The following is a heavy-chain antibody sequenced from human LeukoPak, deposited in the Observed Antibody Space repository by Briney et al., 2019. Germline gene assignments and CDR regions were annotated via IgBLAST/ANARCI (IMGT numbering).Heavy chain of an antibody. CDR2: IWYDASNE. D-gene: IGHD3-3*01. V-gene: IGHV3-33*06. CDR3: AKGPRITIFGVADSTGWFDP. Sequence: QPGRYLRLSCAASGFTFSSYGMHWVRQAPGKGLEWVAVIWYDASNEYYADSVKGRFTISRDNSKNTLYLQMNSLRAEDTAVYYCAKGPRITIFGVADSTGWFDPWGQGTLVTVSS. J-gene: IGHJ5*02. CDR1: GFTFSSYG.